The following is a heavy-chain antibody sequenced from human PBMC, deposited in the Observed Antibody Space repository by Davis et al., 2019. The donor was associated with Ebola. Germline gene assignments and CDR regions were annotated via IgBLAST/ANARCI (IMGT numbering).Heavy chain of an antibody. CDR2: FGTGGDT. Sequence: GESLKISCETSGFIFRNYVMSWVRQAPGKGLEWVSTFGTGGDTYYADSVKGRFAISRDNAKNSLYLQMNSLRAEDTAVYYCARDIVLMVYAGYDYWGQGTLVTVSS. V-gene: IGHV3-69-1*01. CDR3: ARDIVLMVYAGYDY. J-gene: IGHJ4*02. CDR1: GFIFRNYV. D-gene: IGHD2-8*01.